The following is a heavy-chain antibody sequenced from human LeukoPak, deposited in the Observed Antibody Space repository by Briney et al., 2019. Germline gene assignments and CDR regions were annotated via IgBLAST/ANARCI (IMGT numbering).Heavy chain of an antibody. CDR1: GFTFSSYS. V-gene: IGHV3-48*01. CDR2: ISTSTTTI. Sequence: GGSLRLSCEASGFTFSSYSMNWVRQAPGKGLEWISYISTSTTTIYYANSVKGRFTISRDNAKKSLYLQMNSLRVEDTGVYYCARDGGGYFDWLSPPYYWGQGTLVTVSS. CDR3: ARDGGGYFDWLSPPYY. D-gene: IGHD3-9*01. J-gene: IGHJ4*02.